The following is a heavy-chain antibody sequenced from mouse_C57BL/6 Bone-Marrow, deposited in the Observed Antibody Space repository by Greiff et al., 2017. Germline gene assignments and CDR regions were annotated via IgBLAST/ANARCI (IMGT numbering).Heavy chain of an antibody. V-gene: IGHV1-22*01. J-gene: IGHJ2*01. CDR3: ARPITTYFDY. Sequence: VQLKQSGPELVKPGASVKMSCKASGYTFTDYNMHWVKPSHGKSLEWIGYIHPNNGGTSYNQKFKGKATLTVNKSSSTAYMERRSLTSEDSAVYYCARPITTYFDYWGQGTTLTVSS. D-gene: IGHD1-1*01. CDR1: GYTFTDYN. CDR2: IHPNNGGT.